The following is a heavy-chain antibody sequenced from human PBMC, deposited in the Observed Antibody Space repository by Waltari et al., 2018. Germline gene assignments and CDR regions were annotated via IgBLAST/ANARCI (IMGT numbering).Heavy chain of an antibody. D-gene: IGHD3-3*01. Sequence: QVQLVQSGAEVKKPGASVKVSCKASGYTFTSYGISWVRQAPGQGLEWMGWISAYNGNTNYAQKLQGRVTMTTDTSTSTAYMELRSLRSDDTAVYYCARDLVDYDFWSGYPHYYFDYWGQGTLVTVSS. CDR3: ARDLVDYDFWSGYPHYYFDY. V-gene: IGHV1-18*01. CDR1: GYTFTSYG. J-gene: IGHJ4*02. CDR2: ISAYNGNT.